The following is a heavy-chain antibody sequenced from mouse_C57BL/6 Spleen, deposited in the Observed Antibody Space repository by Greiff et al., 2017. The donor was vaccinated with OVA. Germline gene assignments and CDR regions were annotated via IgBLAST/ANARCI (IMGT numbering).Heavy chain of an antibody. CDR3: TLCYYGSSPWFAY. D-gene: IGHD1-1*01. CDR1: GFTFSNYW. CDR2: IRLKSDNYAT. Sequence: DVKLVESGGGLVQPGGSMKLSCVASGFTFSNYWMNWVRQSPEKGLEWVAQIRLKSDNYATHYAESVKGRFTISRDDSKSSVYLQMNNLRAEDTGIYYCTLCYYGSSPWFAYWGQGTLVTVSA. V-gene: IGHV6-3*01. J-gene: IGHJ3*01.